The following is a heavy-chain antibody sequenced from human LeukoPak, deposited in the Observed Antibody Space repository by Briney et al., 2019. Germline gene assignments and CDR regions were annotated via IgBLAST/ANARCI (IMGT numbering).Heavy chain of an antibody. V-gene: IGHV3-72*01. Sequence: GSLRLSCAASGFTFSDHYMDWVRQAPGKGLEWVGRTRNKPNSYTTEYAASVKGRFTISRGDSKNSLYLQMNSLKTDDTAVYYCARGPFNLNPSGGYYYYLDVWGKGTTVIVSS. D-gene: IGHD1-20*01. CDR2: TRNKPNSYTT. J-gene: IGHJ6*03. CDR1: GFTFSDHY. CDR3: ARGPFNLNPSGGYYYYLDV.